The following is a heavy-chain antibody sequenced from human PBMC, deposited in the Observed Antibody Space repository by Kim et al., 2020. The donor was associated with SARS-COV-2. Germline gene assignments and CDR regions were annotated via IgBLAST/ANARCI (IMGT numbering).Heavy chain of an antibody. V-gene: IGHV1-3*01. CDR2: INAGNGNT. Sequence: ASVKVSCKASGYTFTSYAMHWVRQAPGQRLEWMGWINAGNGNTKYSQKFQNRVTITRDTSASTAYMELSSLRSEDTAVYYCATNVKFGGVIVNFGYWGQGTLGTVSS. J-gene: IGHJ4*02. CDR1: GYTFTSYA. CDR3: ATNVKFGGVIVNFGY. D-gene: IGHD3-16*02.